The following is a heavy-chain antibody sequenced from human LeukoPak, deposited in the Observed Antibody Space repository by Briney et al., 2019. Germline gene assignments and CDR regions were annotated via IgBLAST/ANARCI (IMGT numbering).Heavy chain of an antibody. D-gene: IGHD5-18*01. V-gene: IGHV4-38-2*02. J-gene: IGHJ4*02. CDR3: ATGAGYSYGPFDY. Sequence: SETLSLTCTVSDYSISSGYYWGWIRQPPGKGLEWIGSIFHTGNTYYNPSLKSRVTISVDTSKNEFSLKVNSVTAADTAVYYCATGAGYSYGPFDYWGQGTLVTVSS. CDR1: DYSISSGYY. CDR2: IFHTGNT.